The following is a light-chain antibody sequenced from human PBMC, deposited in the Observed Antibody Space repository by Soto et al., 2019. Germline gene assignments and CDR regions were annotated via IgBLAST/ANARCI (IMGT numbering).Light chain of an antibody. J-gene: IGLJ1*01. V-gene: IGLV2-18*01. CDR1: STDFVSYNR. Sequence: VLTHPPSVSGSAGQSFTIACTGTSTDFVSYNRVSWYQQPPGTAPKLIIYEASNRPSGVPDRFSGSKSGNTASLTISGLQAADEADYYCSLYTSENTYVFGTGTKVTV. CDR3: SLYTSENTYV. CDR2: EAS.